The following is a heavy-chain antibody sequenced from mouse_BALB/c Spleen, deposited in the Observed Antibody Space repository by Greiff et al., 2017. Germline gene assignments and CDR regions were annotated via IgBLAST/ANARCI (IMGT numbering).Heavy chain of an antibody. CDR2: IVPANGNT. Sequence: VQLKESGAELVKPGASVKLSCTATGFNIKDTYMQWVKQRPEQGLEWIGRIVPANGNTKYDPKFQGKATITADTSSNTAYLQLSSLTSEDTAVYYCASYYGRRYCVDYWGQGTTLTVSS. D-gene: IGHD1-1*01. CDR3: ASYYGRRYCVDY. CDR1: GFNIKDTY. V-gene: IGHV14-3*02. J-gene: IGHJ2*01.